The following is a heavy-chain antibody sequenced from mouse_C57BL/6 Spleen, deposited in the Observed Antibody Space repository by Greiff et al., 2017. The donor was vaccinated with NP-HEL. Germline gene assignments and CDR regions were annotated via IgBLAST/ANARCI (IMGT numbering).Heavy chain of an antibody. CDR3: ARDGDYDDGYWYFDV. CDR1: GYSITSGYD. Sequence: VQLKQSGPGMVKPSQSLSLTCTVTGYSITSGYDWHWIRHFPGNKLEWMGYISYSGSTNYNPSLKSRISITHDTSKNHFFLKLNSVTTEDTATYYCARDGDYDDGYWYFDVWGTGTTVTVSS. CDR2: ISYSGST. D-gene: IGHD2-4*01. J-gene: IGHJ1*03. V-gene: IGHV3-1*01.